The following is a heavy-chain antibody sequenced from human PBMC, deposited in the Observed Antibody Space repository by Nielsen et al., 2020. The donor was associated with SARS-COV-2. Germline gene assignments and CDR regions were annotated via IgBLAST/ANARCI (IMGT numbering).Heavy chain of an antibody. CDR3: ARDGFLEWVGLILHYYYYMDV. CDR2: IDPSDSYT. CDR1: GYSFTSYW. V-gene: IGHV5-10-1*01. D-gene: IGHD3-3*01. J-gene: IGHJ6*03. Sequence: GESLKISCKGSGYSFTSYWISWVRQMPGKGLEWMGRIDPSDSYTNYSPSFQGHVTISADKSIGTAYLQWSSLKASDTAMYYCARDGFLEWVGLILHYYYYMDVWGKGTTVTVSS.